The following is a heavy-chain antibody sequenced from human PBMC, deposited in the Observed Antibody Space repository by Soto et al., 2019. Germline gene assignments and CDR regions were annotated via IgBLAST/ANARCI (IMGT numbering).Heavy chain of an antibody. V-gene: IGHV1-2*04. Sequence: QVQLVQSGAEVKKPGASVKVSCKASGYTFTGYYMHWVRQAPGQGLEWMGWNNPNSGGTNYAQKFQGWVTMTRDTSISTAYMELSRLRSDDTAVYYCATLPGYCSSTSCPEFDYWGQGTLVTVSS. CDR3: ATLPGYCSSTSCPEFDY. J-gene: IGHJ4*02. CDR2: NNPNSGGT. CDR1: GYTFTGYY. D-gene: IGHD2-2*01.